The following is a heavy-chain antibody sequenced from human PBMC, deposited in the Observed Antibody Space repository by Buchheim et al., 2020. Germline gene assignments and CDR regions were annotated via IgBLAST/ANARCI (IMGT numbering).Heavy chain of an antibody. CDR3: ARDPYYDYVWGTFDY. V-gene: IGHV4-31*03. J-gene: IGHJ4*02. D-gene: IGHD3-16*01. Sequence: QVQLQESGPGLVKPSQTLSPTCTVSGGPISSGGYYWSWIRQHPGKGLEWIGYIYYSGSTSYNPPLKSRVTLSVDTSKNQFSLKLSSVTAADTAVYYCARDPYYDYVWGTFDYWGQGTL. CDR1: GGPISSGGYY. CDR2: IYYSGST.